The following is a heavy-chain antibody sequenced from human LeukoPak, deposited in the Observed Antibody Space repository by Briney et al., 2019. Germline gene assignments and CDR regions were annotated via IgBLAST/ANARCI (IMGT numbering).Heavy chain of an antibody. D-gene: IGHD3-16*02. Sequence: ASVKVSCKVSGYTLTELSMHWVRQAPGKGLEWMGGFDPEDGETIYAQKFQGRVTMTEDTSTDTAYMELSSLRSEDTAVYYCATAFFLRLGELSFNDYWGQGTLVTVSS. CDR1: GYTLTELS. V-gene: IGHV1-24*01. CDR2: FDPEDGET. J-gene: IGHJ4*02. CDR3: ATAFFLRLGELSFNDY.